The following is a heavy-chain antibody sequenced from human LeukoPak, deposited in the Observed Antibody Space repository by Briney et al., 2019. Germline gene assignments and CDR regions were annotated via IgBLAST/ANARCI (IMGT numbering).Heavy chain of an antibody. Sequence: GGSLRLSCAASGFTFSSYAMSWVRQAPGKGLEWVSDISGGGATTFYADSVKGRFTISRDNSKNTLYLQLSSLRAEDTAVYYCAKSTGYSTTGRDFDSWGRGTLVTVSS. CDR1: GFTFSSYA. CDR3: AKSTGYSTTGRDFDS. J-gene: IGHJ4*02. V-gene: IGHV3-23*01. CDR2: ISGGGATT. D-gene: IGHD6-13*01.